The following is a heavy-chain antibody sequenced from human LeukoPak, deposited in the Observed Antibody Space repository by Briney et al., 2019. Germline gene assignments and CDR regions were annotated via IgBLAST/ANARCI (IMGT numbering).Heavy chain of an antibody. CDR3: ARRPRQLWFGELGCGRAFDP. J-gene: IGHJ5*02. CDR2: IYYSGST. D-gene: IGHD3-10*01. Sequence: GSLRLSCAASGFTFSSYSMNWVRQPPGKGLEWIGYIYYSGSTYYNPSLKSRVTISVDTSKNQFSLKLSSVTAADTAVYYCARRPRQLWFGELGCGRAFDPWGQGTLVTVSS. V-gene: IGHV4-59*12. CDR1: GFTFSSYS.